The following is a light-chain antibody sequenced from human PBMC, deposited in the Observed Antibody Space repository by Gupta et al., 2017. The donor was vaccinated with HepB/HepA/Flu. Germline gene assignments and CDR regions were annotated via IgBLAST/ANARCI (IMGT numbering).Light chain of an antibody. J-gene: IGLJ3*02. Sequence: QSVLTQPPSASGAPGQRVSISCSGRRSNIGSNTVNWYQQFPGTAPKLLIYADNQRPSGVPDRFSGSRSGTSASLAISGLQSEDEADYYCGTWDDSLNGPVVFGGGTKVTVL. CDR3: GTWDDSLNGPVV. CDR2: ADN. CDR1: RSNIGSNT. V-gene: IGLV1-44*01.